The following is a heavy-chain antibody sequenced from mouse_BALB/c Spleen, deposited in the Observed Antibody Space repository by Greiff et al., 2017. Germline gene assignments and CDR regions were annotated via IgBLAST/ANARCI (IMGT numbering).Heavy chain of an antibody. CDR1: GDSITSGY. D-gene: IGHD1-1*01. J-gene: IGHJ4*01. Sequence: EVKLVESGPSLVKPSQTLSLTCSVTGDSITSGYWNWIRKFPGNKLEYMGYISYSGSTYYNPSLKSRISITRDTSKNQYYLQLNSVTTEDTATYYCATPYYYGSRLYAMDYWGQGTSVTVSS. CDR2: ISYSGST. CDR3: ATPYYYGSRLYAMDY. V-gene: IGHV3-8*02.